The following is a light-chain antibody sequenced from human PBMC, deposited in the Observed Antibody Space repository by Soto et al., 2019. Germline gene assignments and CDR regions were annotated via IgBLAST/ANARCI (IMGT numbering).Light chain of an antibody. CDR2: GAS. CDR1: QSVTSNY. Sequence: EIVLTQSPGTLSLSPGERATLSCRASQSVTSNYLAWYQQKPGQAPRLLIVGASNRATGIPDRFSGSGSGTDFTLTITRLEPEDFAVYYCQQYGSSPPYPFGRGTRLEIK. J-gene: IGKJ5*01. V-gene: IGKV3-20*01. CDR3: QQYGSSPPYP.